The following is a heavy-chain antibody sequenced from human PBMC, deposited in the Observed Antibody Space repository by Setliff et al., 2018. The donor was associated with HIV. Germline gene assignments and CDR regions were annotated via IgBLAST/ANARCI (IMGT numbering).Heavy chain of an antibody. J-gene: IGHJ4*02. CDR1: GGSISSGSYY. D-gene: IGHD3-10*01. Sequence: SETLSLTCTVSGGSISSGSYYWGWIRQPAGKGLEWIGRIYGRGSTTFNPSLKSRVTISIDMSKNQFTLSLTSVTAADSAVYYCARLRLSMDYFDHWGQGILVTVSS. V-gene: IGHV4-61*02. CDR2: IYGRGST. CDR3: ARLRLSMDYFDH.